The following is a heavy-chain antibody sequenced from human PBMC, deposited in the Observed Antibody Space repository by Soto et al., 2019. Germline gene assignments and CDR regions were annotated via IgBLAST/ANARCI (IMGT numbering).Heavy chain of an antibody. CDR1: GFTFSSYA. CDR2: ISAGGENT. J-gene: IGHJ4*02. V-gene: IGHV3-23*01. Sequence: EVQLLESGGAFLQPGGSLRLSCAASGFTFSSYAMSWVRQAPGKGLEWVSVISAGGENTYYADPVKGRFTISRDNSRDTLYLQMDSLRAEDTAVYYCAKREGTSWQNYFGYWGQGTLVTVSS. D-gene: IGHD2-2*01. CDR3: AKREGTSWQNYFGY.